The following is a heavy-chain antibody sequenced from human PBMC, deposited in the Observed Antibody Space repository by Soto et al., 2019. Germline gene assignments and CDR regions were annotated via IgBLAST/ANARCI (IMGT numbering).Heavy chain of an antibody. V-gene: IGHV4-39*01. CDR1: GGSINNSSYY. Sequence: SETLSLTCTVSGGSINNSSYYWGWIRQSPGKGLEWIGSIYRSGKTYYNPSLKSRVTISVDTSKNQFSLKLTSVTAVDTAVYYCVRPKGTTSMYQYFDPWGQGTLVTVSS. CDR2: IYRSGKT. D-gene: IGHD2-2*01. CDR3: VRPKGTTSMYQYFDP. J-gene: IGHJ5*02.